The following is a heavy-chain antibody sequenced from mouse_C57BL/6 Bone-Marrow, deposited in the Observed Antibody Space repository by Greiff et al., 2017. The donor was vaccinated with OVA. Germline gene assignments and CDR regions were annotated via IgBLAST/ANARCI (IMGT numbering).Heavy chain of an antibody. Sequence: VQLQQSGAELVRPGASVTLSCKASGYTFTDYEMHWVKQTPVHGLEWIGAIDPETGGTAYNQKFKGKAILTADKSSSTAYMELRSLTAEDSAVYYCTRYDTTVEGYFDVWGTGTTVTVSS. J-gene: IGHJ1*03. CDR1: GYTFTDYE. CDR3: TRYDTTVEGYFDV. V-gene: IGHV1-15*01. D-gene: IGHD1-1*01. CDR2: IDPETGGT.